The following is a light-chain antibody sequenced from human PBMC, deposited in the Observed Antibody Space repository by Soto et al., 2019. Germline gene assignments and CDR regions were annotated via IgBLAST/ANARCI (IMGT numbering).Light chain of an antibody. Sequence: QSVLTQPPSASGSPGQSVTISCTGTSSDVGGYKYVSWYQQYPGKAPKLMIYAVNKRPSGVPDRFSGSKSGNTASLTISGLQAEDEADYYCSSYTSSSPYVFGTGTKVTVL. CDR2: AVN. CDR1: SSDVGGYKY. J-gene: IGLJ1*01. CDR3: SSYTSSSPYV. V-gene: IGLV2-8*01.